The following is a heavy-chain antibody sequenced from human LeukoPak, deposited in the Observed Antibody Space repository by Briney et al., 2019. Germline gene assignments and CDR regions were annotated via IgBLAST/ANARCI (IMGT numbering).Heavy chain of an antibody. V-gene: IGHV1-46*01. CDR1: GYTFTSYY. Sequence: ASVKVSCKASGYTFTSYYMHWVRQAPGQGLEWMGIINPSGGSTSYARKFQGRVTMTRDMSTSTVYMELSSLRSEDTAVYYCARDNSVEDTAWWFDPWGQGTLVTVSS. D-gene: IGHD4-23*01. CDR3: ARDNSVEDTAWWFDP. CDR2: INPSGGST. J-gene: IGHJ5*02.